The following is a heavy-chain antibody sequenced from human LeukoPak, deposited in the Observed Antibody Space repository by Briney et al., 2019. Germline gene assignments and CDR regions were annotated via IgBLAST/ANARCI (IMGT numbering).Heavy chain of an antibody. Sequence: GGSLRLSCAASGFTFSSYGMHWVRQAPGKGLEWVAVISYDGSNKYYADSVKGRFTISRDNSENTLYLQMNSLRAEDTAVYYCAKVTNSARPVGAFDIWGQGTMVTVSS. CDR2: ISYDGSNK. V-gene: IGHV3-30*18. J-gene: IGHJ3*02. D-gene: IGHD6-6*01. CDR1: GFTFSSYG. CDR3: AKVTNSARPVGAFDI.